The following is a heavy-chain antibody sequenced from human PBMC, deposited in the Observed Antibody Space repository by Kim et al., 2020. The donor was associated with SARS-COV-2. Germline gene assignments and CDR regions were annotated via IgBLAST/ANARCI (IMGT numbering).Heavy chain of an antibody. V-gene: IGHV1-69*06. D-gene: IGHD5-12*01. CDR3: ARGLRDGYNHDALGI. CDR1: GGTFSSYS. CDR2: IIPMFGTP. Sequence: SVKVSCKASGGTFSSYSISLVRRAPGQGLGWMGGIIPMFGTPNYAQRFQGRVTITADKSTSTAYMDLSSLRSEDTAIYYCARGLRDGYNHDALGIWGQGTMVTVSS. J-gene: IGHJ3*02.